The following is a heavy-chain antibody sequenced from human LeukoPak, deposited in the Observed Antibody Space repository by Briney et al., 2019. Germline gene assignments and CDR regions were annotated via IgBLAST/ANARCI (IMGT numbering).Heavy chain of an antibody. Sequence: PGGSLRLSCAASGFTFSSYAMSWVGQAPGKGLEWVSAISGSGGSTYYADSVKGRFTISRDNSKNTLYLQMNSLRAEDTAVYYCARGKTGGYYYDSSGYRNWFDPWGQGTLVTVSS. CDR2: ISGSGGST. V-gene: IGHV3-23*01. CDR3: ARGKTGGYYYDSSGYRNWFDP. D-gene: IGHD3-22*01. CDR1: GFTFSSYA. J-gene: IGHJ5*02.